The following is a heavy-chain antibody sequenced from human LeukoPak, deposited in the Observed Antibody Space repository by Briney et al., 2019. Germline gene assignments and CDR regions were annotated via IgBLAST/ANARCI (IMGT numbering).Heavy chain of an antibody. Sequence: GGSLRLSCAASGFTFSSYAMHWVRQAPGKGLEWVAVISYDGSNKYYADSVKGRFTISRDNSKNTLYLQMNSLRAEDTAVYYCARGGGGKELLDYWGQGTLVTVSS. CDR3: ARGGGGKELLDY. CDR1: GFTFSSYA. J-gene: IGHJ4*02. CDR2: ISYDGSNK. V-gene: IGHV3-30-3*01. D-gene: IGHD4-23*01.